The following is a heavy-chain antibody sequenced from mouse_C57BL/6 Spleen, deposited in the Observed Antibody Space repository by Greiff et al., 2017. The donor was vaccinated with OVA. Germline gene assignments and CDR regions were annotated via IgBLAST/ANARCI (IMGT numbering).Heavy chain of an antibody. CDR3: ARDEGKAPRFDV. J-gene: IGHJ1*03. Sequence: EVKLVESGGGLVKPGGSLKLSCAASGFTFSSYAMSWVRQTPEKRLEWVATISDGGSYTYYPDNVKGRFTISRDNAKNNLYLQMSHLKSEDTAMYYCARDEGKAPRFDVWGTGTTVTVSS. V-gene: IGHV5-4*01. CDR2: ISDGGSYT. CDR1: GFTFSSYA. D-gene: IGHD1-3*01.